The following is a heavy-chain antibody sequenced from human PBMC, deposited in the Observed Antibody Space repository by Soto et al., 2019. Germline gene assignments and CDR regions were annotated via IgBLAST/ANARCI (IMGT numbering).Heavy chain of an antibody. J-gene: IGHJ6*02. CDR3: ARDLIYGYKYGMDV. V-gene: IGHV1-18*01. CDR1: GYTFTSYC. Sequence: ASVKVSCKASGYTFTSYCISWVRHAPGQGLEWMGWISAYNGNTNYAQKLQGRVTMTTDTSTSTAYMELRSLRSDDTAVYYCARDLIYGYKYGMDVWGQGTTVTVSS. CDR2: ISAYNGNT. D-gene: IGHD5-18*01.